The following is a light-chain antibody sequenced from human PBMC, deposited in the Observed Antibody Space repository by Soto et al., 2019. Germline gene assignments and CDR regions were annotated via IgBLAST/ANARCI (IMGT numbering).Light chain of an antibody. CDR3: QSYDSSLSAAV. CDR1: SSNIGAGYD. J-gene: IGLJ2*01. V-gene: IGLV1-40*01. Sequence: QSVLTQPPSVSGAPGQKVTISCTGSSSNIGAGYDVHWYQQLPGTAPKLLIYGNSNRPSGVPDRLSGSKSGTSASLAITGLQVEEEYDYYCQSYDSSLSAAVFGGGTKLTVL. CDR2: GNS.